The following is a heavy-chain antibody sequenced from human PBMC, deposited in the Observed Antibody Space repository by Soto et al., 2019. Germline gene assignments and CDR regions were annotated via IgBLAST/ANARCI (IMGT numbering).Heavy chain of an antibody. CDR3: ARHDIAAAGTDAFDI. D-gene: IGHD6-13*01. CDR2: IYPGDSDT. Sequence: PGESLKISCKGSGYSFTSYWSGWVRQKPGKGLEWMGIIYPGDSDTRYSPSFQGQVTISADKSISTAYLQWSSLKASDTAMYYCARHDIAAAGTDAFDIWGQGTTVTVS. J-gene: IGHJ3*02. CDR1: GYSFTSYW. V-gene: IGHV5-51*01.